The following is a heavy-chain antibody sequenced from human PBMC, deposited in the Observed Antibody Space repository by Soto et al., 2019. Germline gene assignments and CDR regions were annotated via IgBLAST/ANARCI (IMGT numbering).Heavy chain of an antibody. V-gene: IGHV3-33*01. Sequence: QVPLVESGGGVVQPGRSLRLSCAASGFTFSSYGMHWVRQAPGKGLEWVAVIWYDGSNKYYADSVKGRFTISRDNSKNTLYLQMNSLRAEDTAVYYCARDQVPATYYYYYGMDVWGQGTTVTVSS. CDR3: ARDQVPATYYYYYGMDV. D-gene: IGHD2-2*01. CDR2: IWYDGSNK. J-gene: IGHJ6*02. CDR1: GFTFSSYG.